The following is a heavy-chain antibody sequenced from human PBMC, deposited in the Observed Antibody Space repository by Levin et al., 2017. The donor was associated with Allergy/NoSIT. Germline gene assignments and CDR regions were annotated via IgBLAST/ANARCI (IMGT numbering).Heavy chain of an antibody. V-gene: IGHV3-23*01. J-gene: IGHJ4*02. CDR3: AKGGSSSPGLDY. CDR2: ISGSGSSA. Sequence: PGGSLRLSCAASGFTFSSYAMSWVRQAPGKGLEWVSAISGSGSSAYYADSVKGRFNSSRDNSKNTLYLQMNSLRAEDTAVYYCAKGGSSSPGLDYWGQGTLVTVSS. CDR1: GFTFSSYA. D-gene: IGHD6-6*01.